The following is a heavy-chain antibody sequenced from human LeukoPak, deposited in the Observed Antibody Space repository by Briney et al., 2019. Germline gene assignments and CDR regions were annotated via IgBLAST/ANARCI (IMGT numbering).Heavy chain of an antibody. V-gene: IGHV3-7*05. CDR1: GFXFSDYY. CDR2: INQDGSEK. D-gene: IGHD4-23*01. Sequence: GGSQRLSCAASGFXFSDYYMSWIRQAPGKGLEWVDNINQDGSEKYYVDSVKGRFTISRDNGKNSLYLQMNSLRAEDTAVYYCARDYGGNSIDYWGQGNLVTVSS. CDR3: ARDYGGNSIDY. J-gene: IGHJ4*02.